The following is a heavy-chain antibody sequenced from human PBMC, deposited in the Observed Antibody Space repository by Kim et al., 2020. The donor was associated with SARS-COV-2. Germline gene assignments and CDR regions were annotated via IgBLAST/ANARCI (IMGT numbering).Heavy chain of an antibody. V-gene: IGHV1-18*01. CDR1: GYTFTSYG. CDR3: ARDESSEWERGADYAFDI. Sequence: ASVKVSCKASGYTFTSYGISWVRQAPGQGLEWMGWISAYNGNTNYAQKLQGRVTMTTDTSTSTAYMELRSLRSDDTAVYYCARDESSEWERGADYAFDIWGQGTMVTVSS. CDR2: ISAYNGNT. J-gene: IGHJ3*02. D-gene: IGHD1-26*01.